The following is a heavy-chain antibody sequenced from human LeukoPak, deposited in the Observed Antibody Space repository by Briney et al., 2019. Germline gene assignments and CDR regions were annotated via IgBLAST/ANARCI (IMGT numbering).Heavy chain of an antibody. Sequence: SEPLSLTCTVSGGPISSYYWSWIRQPPGKGLEWIGYIYYSGSTNYNPSLKRRVTISVDTSKNQLSLKLSSVTAADTALYYCARVTGSGPMFIEWVAPGHQQQSNWYFDLWGRGTLVTVSS. J-gene: IGHJ2*01. CDR2: IYYSGST. CDR3: ARVTGSGPMFIEWVAPGHQQQSNWYFDL. D-gene: IGHD6-19*01. V-gene: IGHV4-59*01. CDR1: GGPISSYY.